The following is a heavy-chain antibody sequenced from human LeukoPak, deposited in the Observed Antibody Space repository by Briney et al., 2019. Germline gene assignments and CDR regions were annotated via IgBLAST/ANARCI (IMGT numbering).Heavy chain of an antibody. Sequence: GGSLRLSCVGSEFSFPNYAMSWVRQAPGRGLEWVSSISGSGGGTYYADSVKGRFTISRDNSKNTLYLQMDSLRAEDTALYYCARDRPQYCSSVNCYVFDCWGQGTLVTVSS. J-gene: IGHJ4*02. D-gene: IGHD2-2*01. CDR1: EFSFPNYA. CDR2: ISGSGGGT. CDR3: ARDRPQYCSSVNCYVFDC. V-gene: IGHV3-23*01.